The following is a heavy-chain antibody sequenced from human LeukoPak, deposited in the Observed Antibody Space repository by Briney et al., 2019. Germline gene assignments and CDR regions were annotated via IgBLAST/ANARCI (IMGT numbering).Heavy chain of an antibody. Sequence: SETLSLTCTVSGGSLSSYYWTWIRQPPGKGLEWIGYIFFSGSTKYNPSLKSRVTMSVDTSKKQFSLKISSVTAADTAVYYCARGGGDCSGGSCYSEDYWGQGILVTVSS. CDR2: IFFSGST. J-gene: IGHJ4*02. CDR3: ARGGGDCSGGSCYSEDY. CDR1: GGSLSSYY. D-gene: IGHD2-15*01. V-gene: IGHV4-59*01.